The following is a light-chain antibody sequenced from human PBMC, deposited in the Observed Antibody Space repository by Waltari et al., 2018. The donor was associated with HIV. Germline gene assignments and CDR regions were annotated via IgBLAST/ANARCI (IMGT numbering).Light chain of an antibody. V-gene: IGLV2-23*02. CDR2: EVD. Sequence: QSALTQPASVSGSPGQSITISCTGTSSDVGSYSLVSWYQQYPGKAPKLMIFEVDKRPSGVSNRFSGSKSGNTASLTISGLQAEDEADYYCCSYAGGSTPYVFGTGTKVTVL. CDR3: CSYAGGSTPYV. J-gene: IGLJ1*01. CDR1: SSDVGSYSL.